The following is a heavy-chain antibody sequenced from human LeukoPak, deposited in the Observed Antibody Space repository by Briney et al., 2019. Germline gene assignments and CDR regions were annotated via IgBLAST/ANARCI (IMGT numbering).Heavy chain of an antibody. CDR2: IRRDGSEI. CDR3: ARDHEGGFDI. CDR1: GFTFSTYW. J-gene: IGHJ3*02. Sequence: GGSLRLSCAASGFTFSTYWMTWVRQVPGKGLEWVANIRRDGSEIYYVGSVKGRFTISRDNAKNSLFLQMNILRAEDTAIYYCARDHEGGFDIWGQGTMVSVSS. V-gene: IGHV3-7*01. D-gene: IGHD2-15*01.